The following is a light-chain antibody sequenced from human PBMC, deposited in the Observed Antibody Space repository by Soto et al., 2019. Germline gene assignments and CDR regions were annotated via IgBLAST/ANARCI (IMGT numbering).Light chain of an antibody. V-gene: IGLV2-14*01. CDR1: SSDVGGYNY. CDR3: SSYTSSSTLV. CDR2: DVS. Sequence: QSVLTQPASVSVSPGQSITLSCTGTSSDVGGYNYVSWYQQHPGKAPKLMIYDVSNRPSGVSNRFSGSKSGNTASLTISGLQAEDEADYYCSSYTSSSTLVFGGGTKLTVL. J-gene: IGLJ2*01.